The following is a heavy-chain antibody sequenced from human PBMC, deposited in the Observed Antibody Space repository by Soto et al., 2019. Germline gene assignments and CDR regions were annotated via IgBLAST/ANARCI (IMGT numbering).Heavy chain of an antibody. CDR3: ARYHNNRFQSEGMDV. V-gene: IGHV4-4*07. CDR2: SDTSGNT. CDR1: GDSITTYD. D-gene: IGHD1-1*01. Sequence: SETLSLTCTVSGDSITTYDWSWIRQPAGKGLEWIGRSDTSGNTNYNPSLKSRVTMSVDTSKKQFSLKLTSVTAADTAVYYGARYHNNRFQSEGMDVSGQRT. J-gene: IGHJ6*02.